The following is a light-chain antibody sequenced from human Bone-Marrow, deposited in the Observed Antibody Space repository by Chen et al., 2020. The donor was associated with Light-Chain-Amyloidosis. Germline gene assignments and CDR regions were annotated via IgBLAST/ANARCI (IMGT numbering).Light chain of an antibody. CDR2: VAS. CDR3: QKYDRGPLT. J-gene: IGKJ4*01. V-gene: IGKV1-27*01. CDR1: QCIMYY. Sequence: DIQMSQSPSSLSASIGDKVTITCRASQCIMYYLAWYLQQQVKVPKLLIYVASTLQSGVLSRFRGSGSGTDFTLTSSGLQPADIANYCCQKYDRGPLTFGGGNKVEMK.